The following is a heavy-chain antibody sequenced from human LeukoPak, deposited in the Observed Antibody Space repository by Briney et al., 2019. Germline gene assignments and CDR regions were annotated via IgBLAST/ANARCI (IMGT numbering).Heavy chain of an antibody. CDR2: ISYDGSNK. Sequence: GGSLRLSCAASGFTFSSYGMHWVRQAPGKGLEWVAVISYDGSNKYYADSVKGRFTISRDNSENTLYLQMNSLRAEDTAVYYCAKDLRYCGGDCYSYLDYWGQGTLVTVPS. CDR1: GFTFSSYG. V-gene: IGHV3-30*18. CDR3: AKDLRYCGGDCYSYLDY. D-gene: IGHD2-21*02. J-gene: IGHJ4*02.